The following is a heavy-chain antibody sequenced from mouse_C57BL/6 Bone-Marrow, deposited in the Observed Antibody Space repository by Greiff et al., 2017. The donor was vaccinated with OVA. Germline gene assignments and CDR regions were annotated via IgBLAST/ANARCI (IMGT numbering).Heavy chain of an antibody. V-gene: IGHV1-80*01. D-gene: IGHD1-1*01. CDR1: GYAFSSYW. Sequence: VQLQQSGAELVKPGASVKISCKASGYAFSSYWMNWVKQRPGKGLEWIGQIYPGDGDPNYNGKFKGKATLTADKSSSTAYMQLSSLTSEDSAVYVCARSSGSSPYWYFDVWGTGTTVTVSS. J-gene: IGHJ1*03. CDR2: IYPGDGDP. CDR3: ARSSGSSPYWYFDV.